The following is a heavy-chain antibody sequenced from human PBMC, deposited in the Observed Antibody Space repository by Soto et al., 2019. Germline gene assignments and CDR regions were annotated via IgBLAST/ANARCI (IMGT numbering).Heavy chain of an antibody. CDR3: ARDIVVVPAASYYYYGMDV. D-gene: IGHD2-2*01. Sequence: ASVKVSCKASGYTFTSYGISWVRQAPGQGLEWMGWISGYNGNTKYAQKLQGRVTMTTDTSTSTAYMELRSLRSDDTAVYYCARDIVVVPAASYYYYGMDVWGQGTTVTVSS. CDR2: ISGYNGNT. V-gene: IGHV1-18*01. J-gene: IGHJ6*02. CDR1: GYTFTSYG.